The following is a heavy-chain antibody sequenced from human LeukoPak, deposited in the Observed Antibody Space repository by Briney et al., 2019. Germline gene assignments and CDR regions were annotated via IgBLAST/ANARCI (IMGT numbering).Heavy chain of an antibody. J-gene: IGHJ4*02. Sequence: GGSLRLSCAASGFTFSSYAMSWVCQAPGEGLGWVSSISDSGTHIYYADSVKGRFTISRDNSKNTVYLQMNSLRAEDTAVYYCAKDRDGYNPDYWGQGTLVSVSS. CDR3: AKDRDGYNPDY. D-gene: IGHD5-24*01. CDR1: GFTFSSYA. V-gene: IGHV3-23*01. CDR2: ISDSGTHI.